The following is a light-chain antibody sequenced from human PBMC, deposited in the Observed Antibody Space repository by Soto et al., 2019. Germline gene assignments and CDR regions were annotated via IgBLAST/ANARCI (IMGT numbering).Light chain of an antibody. CDR1: SSDVGAYNY. CDR2: EVS. CDR3: RSLTTSFTYV. V-gene: IGLV2-14*01. Sequence: QSVLTQPASVSGSPGQSVAISCTGTSSDVGAYNYVSWYQQHPGKAPKLLLSEVSNRPSGVSDRFSGSKSGNTASLTISGLQAEDEADYYCRSLTTSFTYVFGTGTKLTVL. J-gene: IGLJ1*01.